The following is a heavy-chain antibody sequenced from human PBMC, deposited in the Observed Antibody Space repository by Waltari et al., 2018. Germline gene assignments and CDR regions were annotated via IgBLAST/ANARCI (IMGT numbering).Heavy chain of an antibody. CDR2: ISSRSSYI. CDR3: ARIDGYNLAFDD. D-gene: IGHD5-12*01. V-gene: IGHV3-21*01. CDR1: GFTFSSYS. J-gene: IGHJ4*02. Sequence: EVQLVESGGGLVKPGGSLRLSCAASGFTFSSYSMNWVRQAPGKGVEWGSAISSRSSYIYYADSVKGRFTISRDNAKNSLYLQMKSLRAEDTAVYYCARIDGYNLAFDDWGQGTLVTVSS.